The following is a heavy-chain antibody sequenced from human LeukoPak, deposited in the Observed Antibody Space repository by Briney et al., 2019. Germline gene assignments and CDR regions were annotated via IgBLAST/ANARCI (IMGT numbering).Heavy chain of an antibody. J-gene: IGHJ4*02. Sequence: SETLSLTCAVSGGSFSGYYWTWIRQPPGKGREWIGEINHSGTANYHPSLKSRVTISLDTSKNQFSLKLSSVTAADTAVYYCARGQGTVTTHWGQGTLVTVSS. CDR1: GGSFSGYY. CDR2: INHSGTA. V-gene: IGHV4-34*01. D-gene: IGHD4-17*01. CDR3: ARGQGTVTTH.